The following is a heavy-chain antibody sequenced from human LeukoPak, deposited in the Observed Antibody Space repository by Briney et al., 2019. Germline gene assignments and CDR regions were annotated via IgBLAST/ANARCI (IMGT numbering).Heavy chain of an antibody. J-gene: IGHJ4*02. CDR3: ASSKKMQFDY. CDR2: IYYSGST. CDR1: GGSISSYY. D-gene: IGHD5-24*01. V-gene: IGHV4-59*01. Sequence: PSETLSLTCTVSGGSISSYYWSWIRQPPGKGLEWIGYIYYSGSTKYNLSLKSRVTISVDTSKNQFSLKLSSVTAADTAVYYCASSKKMQFDYWGQGTLVTVSS.